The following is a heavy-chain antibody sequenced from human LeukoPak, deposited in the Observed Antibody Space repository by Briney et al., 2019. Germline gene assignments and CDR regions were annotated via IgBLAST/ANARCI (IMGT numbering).Heavy chain of an antibody. D-gene: IGHD3-16*01. CDR1: GFTFSSYT. J-gene: IGHJ6*03. V-gene: IGHV3-30-3*01. CDR3: AKDWGYPLGDQYYYMDV. Sequence: PGGSLRLSCVASGFTFSSYTMHWVRQTPGKGLEWVAVILYDGGNKYYSDSVEGRFSVSRDNSKNTLYLQMNSLRAEDTAVYYCAKDWGYPLGDQYYYMDVWGKGTTVTVSS. CDR2: ILYDGGNK.